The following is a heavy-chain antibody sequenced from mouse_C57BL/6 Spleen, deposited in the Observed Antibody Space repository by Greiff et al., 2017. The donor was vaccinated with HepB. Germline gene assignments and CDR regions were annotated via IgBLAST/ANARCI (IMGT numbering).Heavy chain of an antibody. Sequence: QVQLQQSGAELARPGASVKLSCKASGYTFTSYGISWVKQRTGQGLEWIGEIYPRSGNTYYNEKFKGKATLTADKSSNTAYMELRSLTSEDSAVYFCARSDSSGYVEGDYFDYWGQGTTLTVSS. D-gene: IGHD3-2*02. CDR2: IYPRSGNT. J-gene: IGHJ2*01. CDR1: GYTFTSYG. V-gene: IGHV1-81*01. CDR3: ARSDSSGYVEGDYFDY.